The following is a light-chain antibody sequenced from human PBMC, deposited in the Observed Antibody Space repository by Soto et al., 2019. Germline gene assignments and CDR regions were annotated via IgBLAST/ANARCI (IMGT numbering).Light chain of an antibody. CDR3: QQYNSYSWT. CDR2: GAS. Sequence: EIVLMQTPGTLSLSPGARETRSFWTHHVVSYLAWYQQKLGQAPKLLIYGASSCATGIPYRFSGSGSGTEFTLTISSLQPDDFATYYCQQYNSYSWTFGQGTKVDIK. V-gene: IGKV3D-15*02. J-gene: IGKJ1*01. CDR1: HVVSY.